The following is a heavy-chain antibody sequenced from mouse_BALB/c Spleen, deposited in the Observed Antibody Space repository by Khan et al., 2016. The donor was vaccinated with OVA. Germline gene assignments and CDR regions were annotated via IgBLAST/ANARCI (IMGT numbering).Heavy chain of an antibody. Sequence: QVQLQQPGAELVRPGASVKLSCEASGYTFTSYWMNWVKQSPEQGLEWIGRIDPYDSETHYNQNFQDKAILTVEKSSNTAYMKLSSLTSEDSAVDYCARNPFAYWGQGTLVTVSA. V-gene: IGHV1-52*01. CDR2: IDPYDSET. CDR1: GYTFTSYW. J-gene: IGHJ3*01. CDR3: ARNPFAY.